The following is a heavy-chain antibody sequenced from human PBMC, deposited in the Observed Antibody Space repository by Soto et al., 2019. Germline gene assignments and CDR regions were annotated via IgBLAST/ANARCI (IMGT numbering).Heavy chain of an antibody. Sequence: XETLSLTCSVSGCSISEYFWSWIRQSPGKGLDWIGYIYYLGSTDYNPSLKSRVTISVDTSKRHFSLRLTSVTAADTAVYYCARDGYDGSGSPYPAYWGPGTQVTVSS. J-gene: IGHJ4*02. V-gene: IGHV4-59*01. CDR1: GCSISEYF. CDR2: IYYLGST. CDR3: ARDGYDGSGSPYPAY. D-gene: IGHD3-10*01.